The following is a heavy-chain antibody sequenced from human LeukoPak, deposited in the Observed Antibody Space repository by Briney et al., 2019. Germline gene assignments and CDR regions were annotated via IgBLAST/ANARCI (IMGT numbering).Heavy chain of an antibody. D-gene: IGHD5-12*01. J-gene: IGHJ5*02. CDR2: IYYSGTT. V-gene: IGHV4-39*07. CDR3: ARVGGGYDDWFDP. Sequence: NTSETLSLTCTVSGGSISSSDYYWGWIRQPPGKGLEWIASIYYSGTTHYNPSHQSRVTMSVDTSKNQFSLKLSSVTAADTAVYYCARVGGGYDDWFDPWGQGTLVTVSS. CDR1: GGSISSSDYY.